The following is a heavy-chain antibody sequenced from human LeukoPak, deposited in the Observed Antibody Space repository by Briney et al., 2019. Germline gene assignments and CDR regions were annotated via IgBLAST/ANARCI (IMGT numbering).Heavy chain of an antibody. D-gene: IGHD2-2*01. Sequence: GASVKLSCKASGYTFTGYYMHWVRQAPGQGLEWMGWINPNSGGTNYAQKFQGRVTMTRDTSISTAYMELSRLRSDDTAVYYCGNGHSVVVPTNWFDPWGQGTLVTVYS. J-gene: IGHJ5*02. CDR3: GNGHSVVVPTNWFDP. V-gene: IGHV1-2*02. CDR1: GYTFTGYY. CDR2: INPNSGGT.